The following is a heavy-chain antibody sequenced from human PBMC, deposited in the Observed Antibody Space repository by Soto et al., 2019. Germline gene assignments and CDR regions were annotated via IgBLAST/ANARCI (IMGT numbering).Heavy chain of an antibody. CDR3: VRAHERRPLDF. J-gene: IGHJ4*01. CDR1: GFTFTSYS. Sequence: GGSLRLSCAASGFTFTSYSMNWVRRAPGKGLEWVSYIRGTTHYADSVKGRFTISRDNARSSLYLQMNSLRADDTAVYYCVRAHERRPLDFWGHGSLVTGSS. V-gene: IGHV3-48*01. D-gene: IGHD6-25*01. CDR2: IRGTT.